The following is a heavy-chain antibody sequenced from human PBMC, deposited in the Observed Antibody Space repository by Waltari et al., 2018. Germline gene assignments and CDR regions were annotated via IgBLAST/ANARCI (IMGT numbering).Heavy chain of an antibody. CDR2: IYYSGST. Sequence: QVQLQESGPGLVKPSETLSLTCTVSGGSISSYYWSWIRQPPAKGLEWIGYIYYSGSTNYNPSLKSRVTISVDTSKNQFSLKLSSVTAADTAVYYCARGTNYYDSSGYFAHFDYWGQGTLVTVSS. V-gene: IGHV4-59*01. CDR1: GGSISSYY. CDR3: ARGTNYYDSSGYFAHFDY. D-gene: IGHD3-22*01. J-gene: IGHJ4*02.